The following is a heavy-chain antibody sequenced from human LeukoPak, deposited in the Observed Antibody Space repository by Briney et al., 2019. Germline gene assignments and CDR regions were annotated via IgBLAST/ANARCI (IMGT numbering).Heavy chain of an antibody. CDR1: GFTFSSYG. CDR3: PKDINMVGATGTFDS. J-gene: IGHJ4*01. CDR2: ISGSGGST. V-gene: IGHV3-23*01. D-gene: IGHD1-26*01. Sequence: GGSLRLSCAASGFTFSSYGMSWVRQAPGKGLEWVSSISGSGGSTYYADSVKGRFTISRDNSKNTLYLQMKSLRAADTGVSHCPKDINMVGATGTFDSWGHRNLVTVSS.